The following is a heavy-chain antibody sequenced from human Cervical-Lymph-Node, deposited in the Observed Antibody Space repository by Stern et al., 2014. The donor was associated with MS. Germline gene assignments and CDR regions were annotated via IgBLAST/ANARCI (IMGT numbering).Heavy chain of an antibody. CDR3: ATERITVGTPYFDY. Sequence: VQLVQSGGGLVKPGGSLRLSCVTSGFSLSGYTVNWVRQAPGRGLEWVSSITGAGNFIYYADSLRGRFTISRDNAKNSMFLQMNSLRAEDTAVYFCATERITVGTPYFDYWGQGALVTVSS. CDR2: ITGAGNFI. D-gene: IGHD1-26*01. J-gene: IGHJ4*02. V-gene: IGHV3-21*01. CDR1: GFSLSGYT.